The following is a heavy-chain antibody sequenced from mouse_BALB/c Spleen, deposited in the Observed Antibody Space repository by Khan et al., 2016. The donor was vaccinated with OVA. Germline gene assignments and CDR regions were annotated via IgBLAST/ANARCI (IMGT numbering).Heavy chain of an antibody. CDR2: IWSDGTT. CDR1: GFSLANYG. J-gene: IGHJ4*01. CDR3: ARQPYYHYYIMDY. Sequence: VQLKESGPGLVAPSQSLSITCTISGFSLANYGVHWVRQPPGKGLEWLVVIWSDGTTTYNSALKSRLSISRDNSKSQVFLKMNSLQTDDTAMYYCARQPYYHYYIMDYWGKGTSGTVSS. V-gene: IGHV2-6-1*01. D-gene: IGHD2-10*01.